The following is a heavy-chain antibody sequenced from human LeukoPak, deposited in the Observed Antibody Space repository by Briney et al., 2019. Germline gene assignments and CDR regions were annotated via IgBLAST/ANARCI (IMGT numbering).Heavy chain of an antibody. V-gene: IGHV3-7*03. CDR3: AKDRGGSYTLSLDY. CDR1: GFTFSNYW. CDR2: IKDDGSEK. D-gene: IGHD1-26*01. J-gene: IGHJ4*02. Sequence: PGGPLRLSRAASGFTFSNYWIHWVRQAPGKGLEWVAGIKDDGSEKYYVDSVKGRFTISRDNAKNSLYLQMNSLRAEDTAVYYCAKDRGGSYTLSLDYWGQGTLVTVSS.